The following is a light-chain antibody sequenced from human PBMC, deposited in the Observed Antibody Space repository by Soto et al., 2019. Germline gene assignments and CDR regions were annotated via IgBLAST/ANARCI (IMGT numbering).Light chain of an antibody. J-gene: IGLJ2*01. CDR2: ENN. V-gene: IGLV1-47*01. CDR3: ATWDDSLSGPV. CDR1: TSNIGSSS. Sequence: QSALRQPPSASGTPGQSVTISCSGSTSNIGSSSVYWYQQLPGTAPKVFIYENNRRPSGVPDRFSGSKSGTSASLAISGLRSDDEADYYCATWDDSLSGPVFGGGTKLTVL.